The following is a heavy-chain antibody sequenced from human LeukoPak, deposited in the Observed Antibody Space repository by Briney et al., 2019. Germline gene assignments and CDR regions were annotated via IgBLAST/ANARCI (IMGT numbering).Heavy chain of an antibody. CDR3: ARVVREPSRYYYELYGWFDP. J-gene: IGHJ5*02. CDR2: INPSGGST. CDR1: GYTFTSYY. Sequence: VASVKVSCKASGYTFTSYYMHWVRQAPGQGLEWMGIINPSGGSTSYAQKFQGRVTMTRDTSTSTVYMELSSLRSEDTAVYYCARVVREPSRYYYELYGWFDPWGQGTLVTVSS. D-gene: IGHD3-22*01. V-gene: IGHV1-46*03.